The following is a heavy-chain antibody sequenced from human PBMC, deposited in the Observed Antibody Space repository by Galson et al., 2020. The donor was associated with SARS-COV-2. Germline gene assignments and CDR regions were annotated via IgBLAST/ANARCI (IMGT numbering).Heavy chain of an antibody. V-gene: IGHV1-24*01. CDR3: ATTYAYCTNGVCPRRFDY. J-gene: IGHJ4*02. D-gene: IGHD2-8*01. CDR2: FDPEDGET. Sequence: ASVKVSCKVSGYTLTELSMHWVRQAPGKGLEWMGGFDPEDGETIYAQKFQGRVTMTEDTSTDTAYMELSSLRSEDTAVYYCATTYAYCTNGVCPRRFDYGGKGTLVTVSS. CDR1: GYTLTELS.